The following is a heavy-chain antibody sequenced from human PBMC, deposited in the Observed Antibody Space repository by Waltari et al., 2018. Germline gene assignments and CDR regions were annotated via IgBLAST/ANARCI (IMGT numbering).Heavy chain of an antibody. CDR2: INPIFGTA. Sequence: HLVKPGAPVNTPAPSLRAPCKVAGSTFTSYAIRSVRQAPGQGLEWKGGINPIFGTANYAQKCEGRVTITADESTSTAYMELSSLKSGDTAVYDWAREDAERDGYNADFDYWGQGTLVTVSS. CDR1: GSTFTSYA. V-gene: IGHV1-69*01. CDR3: AREDAERDGYNADFDY. J-gene: IGHJ4*02. D-gene: IGHD5-12*01.